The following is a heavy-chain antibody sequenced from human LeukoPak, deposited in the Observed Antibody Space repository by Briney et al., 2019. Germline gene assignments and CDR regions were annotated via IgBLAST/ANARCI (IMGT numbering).Heavy chain of an antibody. D-gene: IGHD7-27*01. CDR3: ARHSPRDVAGRQFLPGVLSLLSQCDNCFDP. V-gene: IGHV1-18*04. CDR1: GYTFTNYG. Sequence: GASVEVSYKASGYTFTNYGISWVRQAPGQGLEWMGWIKTYNGNTNYTQKFQGSVTMTPDTSTSTDYMELRSLRSDATAVYYCARHSPRDVAGRQFLPGVLSLLSQCDNCFDPWGQGTLVSVSS. CDR2: IKTYNGNT. J-gene: IGHJ5*02.